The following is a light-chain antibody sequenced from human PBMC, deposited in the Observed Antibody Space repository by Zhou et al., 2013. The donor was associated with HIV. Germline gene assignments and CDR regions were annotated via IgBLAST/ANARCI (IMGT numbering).Light chain of an antibody. CDR3: QQYDSSIPT. J-gene: IGKJ1*01. CDR1: QNIVSN. CDR2: AAS. Sequence: EVVMTQSPATLSVSPGERATLSCRASQNIVSNLAWYQHKPGQAPRLLIYAASTRATGIPARFSGSGSGTEFTLTISGLQSEDFAVYYCQQYDSSIPTFGQGTKVEIK. V-gene: IGKV3-15*01.